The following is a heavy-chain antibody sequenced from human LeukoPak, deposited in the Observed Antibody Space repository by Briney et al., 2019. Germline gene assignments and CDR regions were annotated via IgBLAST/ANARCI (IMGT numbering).Heavy chain of an antibody. CDR3: ARGRVVVAAAFDY. D-gene: IGHD2-15*01. Sequence: GASVKVSCKASGYSFSTYGISWVRQAPGQGLEWMGWISADNGNTNYAQKFQGRVAMTRDTSISTAYMELSRLRSDDTAVYYCARGRVVVAAAFDYWGQGTLVTVSS. CDR2: ISADNGNT. CDR1: GYSFSTYG. V-gene: IGHV1-18*01. J-gene: IGHJ4*02.